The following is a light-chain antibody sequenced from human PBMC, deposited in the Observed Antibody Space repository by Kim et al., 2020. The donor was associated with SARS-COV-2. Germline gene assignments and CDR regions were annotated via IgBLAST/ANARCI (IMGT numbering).Light chain of an antibody. Sequence: SVKPTCTRSSGHGNYFIGWHQPQPGKAPRFLMKVEGSGSYNKGGGVPDRFSGSRSGADRYLIISNLHSEDEADYYCETWDSNIQVFGGGTQLTVL. CDR2: VEGSGSY. CDR1: SGHGNYF. J-gene: IGLJ3*02. V-gene: IGLV4-60*03. CDR3: ETWDSNIQV.